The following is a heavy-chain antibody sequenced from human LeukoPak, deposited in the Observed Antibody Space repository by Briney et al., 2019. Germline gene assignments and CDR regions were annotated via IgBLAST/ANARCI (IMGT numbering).Heavy chain of an antibody. CDR3: ARNLRDGSGMHYYYYMDV. Sequence: PSETLSLTCTVSGGSISSSSYYWGWIRQPPGKGLEWIGTIYYSGSTNYNPSLKSRVTISVDTSKNQFSLKLSSVTAADTAVYYCARNLRDGSGMHYYYYMDVWGKGTTVTISS. D-gene: IGHD3-10*01. CDR1: GGSISSSSYY. CDR2: IYYSGST. J-gene: IGHJ6*03. V-gene: IGHV4-39*07.